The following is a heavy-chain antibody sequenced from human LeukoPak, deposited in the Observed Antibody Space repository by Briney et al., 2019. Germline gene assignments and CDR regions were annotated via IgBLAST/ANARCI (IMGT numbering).Heavy chain of an antibody. CDR3: ARHGPLYEYFYYNMDV. CDR2: IYYSGST. J-gene: IGHJ6*02. D-gene: IGHD5/OR15-5a*01. V-gene: IGHV4-59*08. Sequence: SETLSHTCTVSGDSISSYYWSWIRQPPGKGLEWIGYIYYSGSTDYNPSLKSRVTISVDTSKNQFSLKLSSVTAADTAVYYCARHGPLYEYFYYNMDVWGQGTTVTVSS. CDR1: GDSISSYY.